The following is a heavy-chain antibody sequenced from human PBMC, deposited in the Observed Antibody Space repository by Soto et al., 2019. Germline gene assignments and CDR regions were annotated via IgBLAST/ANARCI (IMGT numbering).Heavy chain of an antibody. J-gene: IGHJ6*03. CDR1: GFILSTYA. V-gene: IGHV3-64*01. CDR2: ISNNGAHT. D-gene: IGHD6-13*01. Sequence: PGGSLRLSWAASGFILSTYAMSWVRQAPGKGLEYVSGISNNGAHTDYAKSVKGRFTISRDNSENTLYLQMGSLRAEDMALYYCARRGYGSRWPNVYMDVWGKGTTVTVSS. CDR3: ARRGYGSRWPNVYMDV.